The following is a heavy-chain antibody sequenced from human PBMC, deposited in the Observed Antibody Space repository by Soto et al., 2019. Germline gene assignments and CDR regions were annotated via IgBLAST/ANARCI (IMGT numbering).Heavy chain of an antibody. J-gene: IGHJ6*02. D-gene: IGHD6-6*01. CDR1: GFTFTSSA. CDR3: AALSSIAAVYYGMDV. V-gene: IGHV1-58*01. CDR2: IVVGSGNT. Sequence: VSCKASGFTFTSSAVQWVRQARGQRLEWIGWIVVGSGNTNYAQKFQERVAITRDMSTSTAYMELSSLRSEDTAVYYCAALSSIAAVYYGMDVWGQGTTVTVSS.